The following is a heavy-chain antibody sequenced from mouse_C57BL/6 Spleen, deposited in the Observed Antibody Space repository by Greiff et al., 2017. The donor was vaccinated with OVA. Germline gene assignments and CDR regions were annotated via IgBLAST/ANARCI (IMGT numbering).Heavy chain of an antibody. Sequence: QVTLNVSGPGILQPSQTLSLTCSFSGFSLSTFGMGVGWLRQPSGKGLEWLAPIWWDDDKYYNPALKSRLTISKDTSKNQVFLKIANVDTADTSTDYCARMGYGSSYWYCDVWGTGTTVTVSS. CDR2: IWWDDDK. CDR1: GFSLSTFGMG. J-gene: IGHJ1*03. D-gene: IGHD1-1*01. CDR3: ARMGYGSSYWYCDV. V-gene: IGHV8-8*01.